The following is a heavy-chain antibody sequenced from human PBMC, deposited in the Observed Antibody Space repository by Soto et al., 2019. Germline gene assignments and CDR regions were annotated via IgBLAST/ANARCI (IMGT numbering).Heavy chain of an antibody. CDR3: ARDLTTIFGVVTETDY. V-gene: IGHV1-18*01. Sequence: GASVKVSCKASGYTFTSYGISWVRQAPGQGLEWMGWISAYNGNTNYAQKLQGRVTMTTDTSTSTAYMELRSLRSDDTAVYYCARDLTTIFGVVTETDYWGQGTLVTVSS. D-gene: IGHD3-3*01. J-gene: IGHJ4*02. CDR2: ISAYNGNT. CDR1: GYTFTSYG.